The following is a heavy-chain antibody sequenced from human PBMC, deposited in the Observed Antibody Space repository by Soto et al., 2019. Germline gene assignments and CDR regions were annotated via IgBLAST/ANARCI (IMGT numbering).Heavy chain of an antibody. CDR1: GYTFTGYY. D-gene: IGHD1-26*01. CDR3: ARTRWELLEYFDY. J-gene: IGHJ4*02. V-gene: IGHV1-2*04. CDR2: INPNSGGT. Sequence: ASVKVSCKASGYTFTGYYMHWVRQAPGQGLEWMGWINPNSGGTNYAQKFQGWVTMTRDTSISTAYMELSRLRSDDTAVYYYARTRWELLEYFDYWGQGTLVTVSS.